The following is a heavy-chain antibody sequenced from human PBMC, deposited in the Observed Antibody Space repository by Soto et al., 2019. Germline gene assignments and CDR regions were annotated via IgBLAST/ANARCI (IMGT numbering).Heavy chain of an antibody. CDR2: IWSGGSDK. Sequence: HPGGSLRLSCATSGFAFSSYGMHRVRQAPGKGLEWVTVIWSGGSDKYYADSVKGRFTISRDNSKNSLYLQMNSLRAEDTAVYYCARVYGSGTYPIDYWGQGT. CDR3: ARVYGSGTYPIDY. V-gene: IGHV3-33*01. D-gene: IGHD3-10*01. CDR1: GFAFSSYG. J-gene: IGHJ4*02.